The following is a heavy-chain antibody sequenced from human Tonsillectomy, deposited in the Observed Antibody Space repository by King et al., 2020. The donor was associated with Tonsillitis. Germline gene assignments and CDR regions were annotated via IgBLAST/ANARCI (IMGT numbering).Heavy chain of an antibody. CDR1: GFTFSSSW. CDR2: INQDGTGK. J-gene: IGHJ4*02. Sequence: VQLVESGGGLVQPGGSLRLSCGASGFTFSSSWMSWVRQTPEKGLEWVANINQDGTGKYYVQFVMGRFTISRDNARNSVFLQMNSLRVEDTAVYYCAIERSRGDGWWFFDSWGQGSLVTVSS. V-gene: IGHV3-7*03. CDR3: AIERSRGDGWWFFDS. D-gene: IGHD2-8*02.